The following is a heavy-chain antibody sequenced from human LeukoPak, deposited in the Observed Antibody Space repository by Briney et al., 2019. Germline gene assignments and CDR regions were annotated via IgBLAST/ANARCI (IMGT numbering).Heavy chain of an antibody. D-gene: IGHD3-10*01. Sequence: PSETLSLTCAVYGGSFSGYYWSWIRQPPGKGLEWIGEINHSGSTNYNPSLKSRVTISVDTSKNQFSLKLSSVTAADTAVYYCARSGVYYYGSGSYYRFNYYYMDVWGKGSTVTISS. CDR2: INHSGST. J-gene: IGHJ6*03. CDR1: GGSFSGYY. V-gene: IGHV4-34*01. CDR3: ARSGVYYYGSGSYYRFNYYYMDV.